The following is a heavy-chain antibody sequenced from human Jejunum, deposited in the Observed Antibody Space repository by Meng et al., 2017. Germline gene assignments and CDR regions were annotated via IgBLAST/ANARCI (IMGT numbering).Heavy chain of an antibody. V-gene: IGHV1-2*06. CDR3: ARGVDNVLTGSYSYYYGVDF. CDR1: GYSFTGYY. D-gene: IGHD3-9*01. CDR2: LHPSSGGT. Sequence: ASVKVSCKTSGYSFTGYYMHWVRQAPGQGLEWMGRLHPSSGGTNYAQNLQGRVTLTRDTSISTADMELSSLTSDDTAVYYCARGVDNVLTGSYSYYYGVDFWGQGTMVTVSS. J-gene: IGHJ6*02.